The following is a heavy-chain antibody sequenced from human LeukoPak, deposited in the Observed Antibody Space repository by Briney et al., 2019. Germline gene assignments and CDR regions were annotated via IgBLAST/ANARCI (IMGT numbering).Heavy chain of an antibody. CDR3: ARSGKIYFDWLLDY. J-gene: IGHJ4*02. Sequence: AGGSLRLSCAASGFTFSSYWMSWVRQAPGKGLEWVANINQDGSVKYYVDFVKGRFTISWDNAKKSLYLQMNSLRAEDTAVYYCARSGKIYFDWLLDYWGQGTLVTVSS. D-gene: IGHD3-9*01. CDR2: INQDGSVK. CDR1: GFTFSSYW. V-gene: IGHV3-7*01.